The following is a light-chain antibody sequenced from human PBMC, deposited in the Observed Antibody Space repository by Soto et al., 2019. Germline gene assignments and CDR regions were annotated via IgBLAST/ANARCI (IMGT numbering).Light chain of an antibody. CDR3: QQYGRTPYT. CDR2: GAS. J-gene: IGKJ2*01. CDR1: QSVSSSY. V-gene: IGKV3-20*01. Sequence: EIELTQSPGTLSLSPGERATLSCRASQSVSSSYLAWYQHKPGQAPRLLIYGASSMATGIPYRFSGSGSGTDFTLTISRLEPEDFATYYCQQYGRTPYTFGQGTKLEIK.